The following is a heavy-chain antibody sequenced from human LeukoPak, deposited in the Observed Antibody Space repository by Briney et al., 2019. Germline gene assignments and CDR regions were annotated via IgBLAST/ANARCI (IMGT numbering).Heavy chain of an antibody. CDR1: GFTFSNYW. J-gene: IGHJ4*02. CDR2: IRQDGGDT. Sequence: GGSLRLSCAASGFTFSNYWMSWVRQAPGKGLEWVANIRQDGGDTYYVDSVKGRFTVSRDNAKNSLYLQMNSLRAEDTAMYYCAGLDSMMIAASGYWGQGTLVTVSS. V-gene: IGHV3-7*01. D-gene: IGHD2/OR15-2a*01. CDR3: AGLDSMMIAASGY.